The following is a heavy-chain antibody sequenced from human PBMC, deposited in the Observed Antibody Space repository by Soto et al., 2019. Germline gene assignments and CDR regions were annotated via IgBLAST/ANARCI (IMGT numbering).Heavy chain of an antibody. Sequence: SETLSLTCTVSGGSISSSSYYWGWIRQPPGKGLEWIGSIYYSGSTYYNPSLKSRVTVSVDTSKNQFSLKLSSVTAADTAVYYCARRAVTTIYYYYYGMDAWGKGTTVTVSS. J-gene: IGHJ6*04. CDR3: ARRAVTTIYYYYYGMDA. D-gene: IGHD4-4*01. V-gene: IGHV4-39*01. CDR2: IYYSGST. CDR1: GGSISSSSYY.